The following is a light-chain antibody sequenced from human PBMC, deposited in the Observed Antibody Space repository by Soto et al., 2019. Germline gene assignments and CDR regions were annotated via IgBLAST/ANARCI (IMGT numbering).Light chain of an antibody. Sequence: EIVLTQSPGTLSLSPGERDTLSCMASQSVSSNLAWYQLKPGQAPRLLIYGASTRATGIPARCSGSGSGTEFTLTSSSLQPEDFATYYCQQLNSYPITFGQGTRLEIK. CDR1: QSVSSN. CDR3: QQLNSYPIT. CDR2: GAS. J-gene: IGKJ5*01. V-gene: IGKV3-15*01.